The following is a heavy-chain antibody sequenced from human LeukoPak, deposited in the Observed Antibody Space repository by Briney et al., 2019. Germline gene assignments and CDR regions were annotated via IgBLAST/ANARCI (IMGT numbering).Heavy chain of an antibody. Sequence: PSETLSLTCAVYGGSFSGYYWSWIRQPPGKGLEWIGEINHSGSTNYNPSLKSRVTISVDTSKNQFSLKLSSVTAADTAVYYCARAYYYGSSGFHYFDCWGQGTLVTVSS. J-gene: IGHJ4*02. D-gene: IGHD3-22*01. V-gene: IGHV4-34*01. CDR1: GGSFSGYY. CDR2: INHSGST. CDR3: ARAYYYGSSGFHYFDC.